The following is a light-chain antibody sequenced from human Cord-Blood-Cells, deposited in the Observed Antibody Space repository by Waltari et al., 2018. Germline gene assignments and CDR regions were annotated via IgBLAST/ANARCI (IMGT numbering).Light chain of an antibody. Sequence: EIALTQSPGTLSLSPGDRATLSCRPRQSVSSSYLAWYQQKPGQAPRLLIYGASSRATGIPDRFSGSGSGTDFTLTISRLEPEDFAVYYCQQYGSSPLITFGPGTKVDIK. J-gene: IGKJ3*01. CDR2: GAS. V-gene: IGKV3-20*01. CDR1: QSVSSSY. CDR3: QQYGSSPLIT.